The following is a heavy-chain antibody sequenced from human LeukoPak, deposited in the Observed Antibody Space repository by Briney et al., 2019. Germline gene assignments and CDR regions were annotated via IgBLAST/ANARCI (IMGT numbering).Heavy chain of an antibody. CDR1: GGSFSGYY. CDR2: INHSGST. CDR3: ARDVDGYNPEAFDI. D-gene: IGHD5-24*01. J-gene: IGHJ3*02. V-gene: IGHV4-34*01. Sequence: PSETLSLTCAVYGGSFSGYYWSWIRQPPGKGLEWIGEINHSGSTNYNPSLKSRVTISVDTSKNQFSLKLSSVTAADTAVYYCARDVDGYNPEAFDIRGQGTMVTVSS.